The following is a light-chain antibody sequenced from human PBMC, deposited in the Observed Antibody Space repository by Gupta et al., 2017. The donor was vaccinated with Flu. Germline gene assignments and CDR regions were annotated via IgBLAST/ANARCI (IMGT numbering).Light chain of an antibody. Sequence: IVLTQSPGTLSLSPGERAVLSCRASQSVNSNSLAWYHHKPGQTPRLLIYGASRRATGPPDRFIGSGSGTNFTLTITRLEPGDFGVYYCQQYGRSPYSFGQGTKVEI. CDR3: QQYGRSPYS. V-gene: IGKV3-20*01. CDR1: QSVNSNS. CDR2: GAS. J-gene: IGKJ2*03.